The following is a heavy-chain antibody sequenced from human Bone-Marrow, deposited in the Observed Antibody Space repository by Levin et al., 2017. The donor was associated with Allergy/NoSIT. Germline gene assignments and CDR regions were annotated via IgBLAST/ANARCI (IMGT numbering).Heavy chain of an antibody. CDR3: AKDRRSSGWYTFGLDC. J-gene: IGHJ4*02. V-gene: IGHV3-9*01. D-gene: IGHD6-19*01. CDR2: ISWNSENI. CDR1: GFMFDDYA. Sequence: PGGSLRLSCAASGFMFDDYAMHWVRQGPGKGLEWVSGISWNSENIAYADSVKGRFTISRDNAKKSLYLQMNSLRDEDTALYYCAKDRRSSGWYTFGLDCWGQGTLVTVSS.